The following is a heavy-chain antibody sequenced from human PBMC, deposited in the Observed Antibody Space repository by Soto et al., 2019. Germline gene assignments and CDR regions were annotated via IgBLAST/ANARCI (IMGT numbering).Heavy chain of an antibody. CDR1: GFPFSNYN. D-gene: IGHD3-10*01. Sequence: LRLSCAASGFPFSNYNMNWVRQAPGKGLEWVSYISSGSTTIYYADSVKGRFTIYRDNAQNSLYLQMNSLRDEDSAVYYCARDPGGGEYLDYWGQGTLVTVSS. V-gene: IGHV3-48*02. J-gene: IGHJ4*02. CDR3: ARDPGGGEYLDY. CDR2: ISSGSTTI.